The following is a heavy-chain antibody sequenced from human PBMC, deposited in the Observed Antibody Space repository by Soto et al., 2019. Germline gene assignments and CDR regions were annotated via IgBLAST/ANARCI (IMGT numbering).Heavy chain of an antibody. CDR3: AREPFGGFIVNGAVPDY. Sequence: EVQVVESGGGLVQPGGSLRLSCAVTGFTVSRNYINWVRQAPGKGLEWVSVIYSGGDTYYADSVKGRFTISRDNSKNTXYLQRNSLRAEDTAVYYGAREPFGGFIVNGAVPDYWGQGTQVTVSS. CDR1: GFTVSRNY. D-gene: IGHD3-16*02. CDR2: IYSGGDT. J-gene: IGHJ4*02. V-gene: IGHV3-66*01.